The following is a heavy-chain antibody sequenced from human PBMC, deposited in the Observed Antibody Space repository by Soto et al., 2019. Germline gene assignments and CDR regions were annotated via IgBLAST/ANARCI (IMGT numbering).Heavy chain of an antibody. J-gene: IGHJ5*02. Sequence: EVQLVESGGGLDQPGGSLKLSCAASGFTFSGSAMHWVRQASGKGLEWVGRIRSKANSYATAYAASVKGRFTISRDDSKNTAYLQMNSLKTEDTAVYYCTRPLDRSENWFDPWGQGTLVTVSS. CDR2: IRSKANSYAT. V-gene: IGHV3-73*02. CDR1: GFTFSGSA. CDR3: TRPLDRSENWFDP.